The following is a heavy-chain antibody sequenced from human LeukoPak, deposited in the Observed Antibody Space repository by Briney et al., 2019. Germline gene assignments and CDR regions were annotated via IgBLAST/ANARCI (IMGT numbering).Heavy chain of an antibody. CDR2: ISSSGSTI. CDR1: GFTFSDYY. Sequence: GSLRLSCAAPGFTFSDYYMSWIRQAPGKGLEWVSYISSSGSTIYYADSVKGRFTISRDNAKNSLYLQMNSLRAEDTAVYYCARVAPSWGAYCSSTSCYISGWFDPWGQGTLVTVSS. V-gene: IGHV3-11*01. D-gene: IGHD2-2*02. J-gene: IGHJ5*02. CDR3: ARVAPSWGAYCSSTSCYISGWFDP.